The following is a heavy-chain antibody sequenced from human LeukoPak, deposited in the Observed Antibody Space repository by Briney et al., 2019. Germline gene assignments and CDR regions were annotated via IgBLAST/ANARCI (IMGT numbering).Heavy chain of an antibody. V-gene: IGHV3-74*01. J-gene: IGHJ4*02. CDR1: GYSFSSFW. D-gene: IGHD6-19*01. CDR3: ARPGIAVAGEFFDY. CDR2: LNEDGGIT. Sequence: GGSLRLSCEGSGYSFSSFWMHWVRQAPGEGLVWVSRLNEDGGITNYADFAKGRFTISRDNAKNSLYLQMNSLRAEDTAVYYCARPGIAVAGEFFDYWGQGTLVTVSS.